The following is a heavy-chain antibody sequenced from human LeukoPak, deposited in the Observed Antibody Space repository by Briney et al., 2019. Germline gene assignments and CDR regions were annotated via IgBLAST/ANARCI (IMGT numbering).Heavy chain of an antibody. CDR1: GGSISGYY. CDR3: ARERIAVAGTEH. V-gene: IGHV4-34*01. J-gene: IGHJ1*01. D-gene: IGHD6-19*01. CDR2: INHSGST. Sequence: ASETLSLTCTVSGGSISGYYWSWIRQPPGKGLEWIGEINHSGSTNYNPSLKSRVTISVDTSKNQFSLKLSSVTAADTAVYYCARERIAVAGTEHWGQGTLVTVSS.